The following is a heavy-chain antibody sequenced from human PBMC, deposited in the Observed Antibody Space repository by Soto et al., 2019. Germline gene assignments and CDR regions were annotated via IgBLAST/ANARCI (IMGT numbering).Heavy chain of an antibody. CDR3: TTDRPIVGATNFDY. J-gene: IGHJ4*02. CDR2: IKSKTDGGTT. Sequence: GGSLRLSCAASGFTFSNAWMSWVRQAPGKGLEWVGRIKSKTDGGTTDYAAPVKGRFTISRDDSKNTLYLQMNSLKTEDTAVYYCTTDRPIVGATNFDYWGQGTLVTVSS. V-gene: IGHV3-15*01. CDR1: GFTFSNAW. D-gene: IGHD1-26*01.